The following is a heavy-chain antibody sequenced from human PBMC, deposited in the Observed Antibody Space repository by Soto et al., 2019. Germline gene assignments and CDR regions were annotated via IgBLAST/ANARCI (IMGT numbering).Heavy chain of an antibody. CDR3: AREGSYSAYNFAHGIQLWSFDF. V-gene: IGHV4-4*07. CDR2: IFSSGST. Sequence: PSEPLSRPCTVSGGSINTFYWSWVRQPSGKGLEWRARIFSSGSTSFNPSLESRVAMSVDTSKNHFSLNLSSVTAADMAVYYCAREGSYSAYNFAHGIQLWSFDFWGQGALVTVSS. D-gene: IGHD5-12*01. CDR1: GGSINTFY. J-gene: IGHJ4*02.